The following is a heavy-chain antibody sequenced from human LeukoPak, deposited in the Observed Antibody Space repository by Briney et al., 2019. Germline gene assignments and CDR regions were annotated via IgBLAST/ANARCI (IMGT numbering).Heavy chain of an antibody. CDR1: GVSISSSNSY. J-gene: IGHJ2*01. D-gene: IGHD3-10*01. CDR2: IYYSGNT. V-gene: IGHV4-39*01. Sequence: PSETLSLTCTVSGVSISSSNSYWGWIRQPPGKGLEWIGSIYYSGNTYYNASLKSQVSISIDTSKNQFSLRLTSVTAADTAVYYCATIRNYYGSGSYYSPNWYFDLWGRGTLVTVSS. CDR3: ATIRNYYGSGSYYSPNWYFDL.